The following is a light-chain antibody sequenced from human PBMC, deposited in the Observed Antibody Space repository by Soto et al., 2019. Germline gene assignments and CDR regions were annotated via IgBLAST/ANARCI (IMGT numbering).Light chain of an antibody. CDR3: QAWDSTYVV. CDR2: QDS. Sequence: SSELTQPPSVSVSPGQTASITCSGDKLGDKYACWYQQKPGQSPVLVIYQDSKRPSGIPERFSGSNSGSTATLTISGTQAMDEADYYCQAWDSTYVVFGGGTKVTVL. CDR1: KLGDKY. V-gene: IGLV3-1*01. J-gene: IGLJ2*01.